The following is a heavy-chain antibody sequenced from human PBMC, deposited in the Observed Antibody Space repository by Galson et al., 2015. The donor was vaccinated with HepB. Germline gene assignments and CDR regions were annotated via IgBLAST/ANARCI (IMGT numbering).Heavy chain of an antibody. CDR2: MNPNSGNT. V-gene: IGHV1-8*01. CDR1: GYTFTSYD. CDR3: ARWGVDGFSSSWWNYYYYGMDV. D-gene: IGHD6-13*01. Sequence: SVKVSCKASGYTFTSYDINWVRQATGQGLEWMGWMNPNSGNTGYAQKFQGRVTMTRNTSISTAYMELSSLRSEDTAVYYCARWGVDGFSSSWWNYYYYGMDVWGQGTTVTVSS. J-gene: IGHJ6*02.